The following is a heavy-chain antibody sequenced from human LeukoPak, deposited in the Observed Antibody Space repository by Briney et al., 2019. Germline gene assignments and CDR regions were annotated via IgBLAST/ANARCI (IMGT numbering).Heavy chain of an antibody. Sequence: GGSLRLSYAASGFTFSSYAMSWVRQAPGKGLEWVSAISGSGGSTYYADSVKGRFTISRDNSKNTLYLQMNSLRAEDTAVYYCAKGPQHYYDSSGYSHWFDYWGQGTLVTVSS. CDR3: AKGPQHYYDSSGYSHWFDY. V-gene: IGHV3-23*01. J-gene: IGHJ4*02. CDR1: GFTFSSYA. CDR2: ISGSGGST. D-gene: IGHD3-22*01.